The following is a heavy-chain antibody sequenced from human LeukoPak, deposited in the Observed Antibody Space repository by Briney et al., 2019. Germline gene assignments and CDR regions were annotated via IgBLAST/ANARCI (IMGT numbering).Heavy chain of an antibody. J-gene: IGHJ4*02. CDR2: ISGSGGST. Sequence: GGSLRLSCAASGFTFSSYAMSWVRQAPGKGLEWVSAISGSGGSTYYADSVKGRFTISRDNSKNTLYLQMNSLRAEDTAVYYCAKVALGYSSSWYRGVFDYWGQGTLVTVSS. D-gene: IGHD6-13*01. V-gene: IGHV3-23*01. CDR1: GFTFSSYA. CDR3: AKVALGYSSSWYRGVFDY.